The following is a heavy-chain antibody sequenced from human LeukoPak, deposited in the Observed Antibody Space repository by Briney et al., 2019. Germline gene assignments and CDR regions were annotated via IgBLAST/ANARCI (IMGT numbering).Heavy chain of an antibody. CDR2: ISAYNGNT. CDR1: GYTFTSYG. J-gene: IGHJ4*02. CDR3: ARDKSGYDYVWGSYRYNDY. D-gene: IGHD3-16*02. V-gene: IGHV1-18*01. Sequence: ASVKVSCKASGYTFTSYGISWVRQAPGQGLEWMGWISAYNGNTNYAQKLQGRVTMTTDTSTSTAYMELRSLRSDDTAVYYCARDKSGYDYVWGSYRYNDYWGQGTLVTVSS.